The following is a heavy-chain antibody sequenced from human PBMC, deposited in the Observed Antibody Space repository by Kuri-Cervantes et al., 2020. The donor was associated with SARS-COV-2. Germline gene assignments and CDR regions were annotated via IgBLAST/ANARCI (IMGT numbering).Heavy chain of an antibody. Sequence: SEPLSFTGTVSGGPIISGSNTWSSIRQPAGKGLEWIGRINSSASTTYNPSLKSRVTISVDTSKNQFYLKLSSVTAADTAVYYCARGTTGGVVATWGDDFDYWGQGTLVTVSS. J-gene: IGHJ4*02. D-gene: IGHD1-26*01. CDR2: INSSAST. CDR1: GGPIISGSNT. CDR3: ARGTTGGVVATWGDDFDY. V-gene: IGHV4-61*02.